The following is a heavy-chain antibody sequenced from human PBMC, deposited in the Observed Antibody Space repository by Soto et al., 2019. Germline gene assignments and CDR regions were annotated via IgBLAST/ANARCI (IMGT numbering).Heavy chain of an antibody. J-gene: IGHJ6*02. D-gene: IGHD2-2*02. CDR2: ISYDGSNK. V-gene: IGHV3-30*18. CDR1: GFTFSSYG. CDR3: AKEDIVVVPAAIRVSYYYYGMDV. Sequence: PGGSLRLSCAASGFTFSSYGMHWVRQAPGKGLEWVAVISYDGSNKYYADSVKGRFTISRDNSKNTLYLQMNSLRAEDTAVYYCAKEDIVVVPAAIRVSYYYYGMDVWGQGTTVTVSS.